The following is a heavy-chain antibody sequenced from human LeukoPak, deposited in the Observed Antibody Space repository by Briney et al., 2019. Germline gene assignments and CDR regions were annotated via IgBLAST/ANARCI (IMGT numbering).Heavy chain of an antibody. CDR2: INGDGSST. Sequence: PGGSVRLSCAASGFTFNSYWMHWVRRAPGKGLLWVSSINGDGSSTNYADSVKGRFTISRDSAKNTLYLQMNSLRAEDTAVYYCTRDRGGTFHYWGQGTLVTVSS. CDR1: GFTFNSYW. D-gene: IGHD1-7*01. J-gene: IGHJ4*02. V-gene: IGHV3-74*01. CDR3: TRDRGGTFHY.